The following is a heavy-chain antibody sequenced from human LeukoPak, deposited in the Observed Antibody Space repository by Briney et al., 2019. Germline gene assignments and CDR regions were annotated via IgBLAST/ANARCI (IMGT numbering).Heavy chain of an antibody. Sequence: SVKVSCKASGGTFSSYAISWVRQAPGQGLEWMGGIIPIFGTANYAQKFQGRVTITADESTSTAYMELSSLRSEDTAVYYCARGGYCSGASCYSFDYWGQGTLVTVSS. CDR1: GGTFSSYA. J-gene: IGHJ4*02. V-gene: IGHV1-69*01. CDR3: ARGGYCSGASCYSFDY. D-gene: IGHD2-15*01. CDR2: IIPIFGTA.